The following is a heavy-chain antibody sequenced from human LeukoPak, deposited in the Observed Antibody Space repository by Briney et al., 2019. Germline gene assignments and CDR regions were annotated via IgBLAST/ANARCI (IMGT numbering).Heavy chain of an antibody. CDR3: ASLRGYSYGPLDY. J-gene: IGHJ4*02. D-gene: IGHD5-18*01. CDR1: GGSISSYY. CDR2: IYYSGSA. V-gene: IGHV4-39*01. Sequence: PSETLSLTCTVSGGSISSYYWSWIRQPPGKGLEWIGSIYYSGSAYYNPSLTSRVTISVDTSKNQFSLKLSSVTAADTAVYYCASLRGYSYGPLDYWGQGTLVTVSS.